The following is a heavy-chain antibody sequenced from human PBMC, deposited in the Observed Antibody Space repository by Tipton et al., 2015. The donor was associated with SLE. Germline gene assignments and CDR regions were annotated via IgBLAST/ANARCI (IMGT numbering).Heavy chain of an antibody. CDR3: AGVEMATTRRGGRDAFDI. Sequence: TLSLTCTVSGGSISSGSYYWSWIRQPAGKGLEWIGRIYTSGSTNYNPSLKSRVTISVDTSKYQFSLKLSSVTAADTAVYYCAGVEMATTRRGGRDAFDIWGQGTMVTVSS. CDR1: GGSISSGSYY. J-gene: IGHJ3*02. CDR2: IYTSGST. V-gene: IGHV4-61*02. D-gene: IGHD5-24*01.